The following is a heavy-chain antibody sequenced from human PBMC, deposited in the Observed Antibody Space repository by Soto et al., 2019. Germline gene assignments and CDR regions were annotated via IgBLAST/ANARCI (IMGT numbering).Heavy chain of an antibody. CDR3: ARVGYSSTGTTLHFHGLNV. D-gene: IGHD3-22*01. J-gene: IGHJ6*02. CDR2: IYPRGGST. Sequence: ASVKVSCKTSGYNFTSHYIHWVRQAPGQRLESMGIIYPRGGSTIYAQKFQGKVTMTRDTSTHALYMELSSLRSEDTAIYYCARVGYSSTGTTLHFHGLNVWGQGTTVTVS. CDR1: GYNFTSHY. V-gene: IGHV1-46*01.